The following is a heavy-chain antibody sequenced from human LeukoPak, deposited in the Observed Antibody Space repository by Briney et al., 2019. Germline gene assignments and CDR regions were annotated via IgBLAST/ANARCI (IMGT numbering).Heavy chain of an antibody. CDR3: ARDFLHLGG. V-gene: IGHV3-9*01. J-gene: IGHJ3*01. Sequence: GGFLRLSCAASGFNFYDYAMHWVGQDPGKGLEWVSGISWNSGSIGYADSVKGRFTISRDNAKNTLYLQMSSLRAEDAAVYYWARDFLHLGGWGQGTMVTVSS. D-gene: IGHD3-16*01. CDR2: ISWNSGSI. CDR1: GFNFYDYA.